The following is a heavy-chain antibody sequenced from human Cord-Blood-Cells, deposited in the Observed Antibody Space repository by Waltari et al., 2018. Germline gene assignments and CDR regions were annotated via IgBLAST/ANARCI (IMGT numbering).Heavy chain of an antibody. J-gene: IGHJ6*03. CDR1: GGSFSGYY. Sequence: QVQLQQWGARLLKPSETLSLTCAVYGGSFSGYYWSWIRQPPGKGLEWIGEINHSGSTNYNPSLKSRVTISVDTSKNQFSLKLSAGTAADTAVYYCARSSYYYYYMDVWGKGTTVTVSS. CDR3: ARSSYYYYYMDV. CDR2: INHSGST. V-gene: IGHV4-34*01.